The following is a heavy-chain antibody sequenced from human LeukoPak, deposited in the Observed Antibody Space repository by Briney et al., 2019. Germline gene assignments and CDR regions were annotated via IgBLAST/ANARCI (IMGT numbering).Heavy chain of an antibody. J-gene: IGHJ5*02. CDR1: GGSFSGYY. D-gene: IGHD2-2*01. CDR3: ARGGSNIVVVPAANWFDP. CDR2: INHSGST. Sequence: SETLSLTCAIYGGSFSGYYWGRIRQPPGKGLEWIGEINHSGSTNYNPSLKSRVTISVDTSKNQFSLKLSSVTAADTAVYYCARGGSNIVVVPAANWFDPWGQGTLVTVSS. V-gene: IGHV4-34*01.